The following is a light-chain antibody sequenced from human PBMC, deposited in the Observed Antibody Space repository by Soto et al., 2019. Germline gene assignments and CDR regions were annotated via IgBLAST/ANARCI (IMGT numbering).Light chain of an antibody. CDR3: NSYTSSSTYV. J-gene: IGLJ1*01. Sequence: QSVLTQPASVSGSPGQSITLSCTGTTSDVGRYNYVSWYQQHPGKAPKLIIYDVSNRPSGVSNRFSGSKSGNTASLTISGLQAEDEADYYCNSYTSSSTYVFGTGTKLTVL. V-gene: IGLV2-14*01. CDR1: TSDVGRYNY. CDR2: DVS.